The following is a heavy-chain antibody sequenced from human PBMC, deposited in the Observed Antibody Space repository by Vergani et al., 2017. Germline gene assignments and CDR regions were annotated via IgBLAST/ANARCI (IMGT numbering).Heavy chain of an antibody. CDR2: NNPNSGGT. Sequence: QVQLVQSGAEGKKPGASVKGSCKASGYTFTGYYMHWVRQGPGQGPVWMGWNNPNSGGTNNAQKFQGRVTMTRDTSISSAYMELSRLTSDDTAVYYCASEGSSSWPYYYDYMDVWGKGTTVTVSS. J-gene: IGHJ6*03. V-gene: IGHV1-2*02. CDR3: ASEGSSSWPYYYDYMDV. CDR1: GYTFTGYY. D-gene: IGHD6-13*01.